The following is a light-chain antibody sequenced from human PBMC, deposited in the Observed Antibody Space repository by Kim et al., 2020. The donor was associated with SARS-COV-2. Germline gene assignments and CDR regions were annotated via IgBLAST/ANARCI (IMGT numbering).Light chain of an antibody. CDR2: DAS. CDR1: QRVSSNL. CDR3: HQYSSTPWA. J-gene: IGKJ1*01. V-gene: IGKV3-20*01. Sequence: APGERPTCSGRASQRVSSNLLAWYQQQPGQAPSLLLYDASRRATVIPDRFSGSATGTDFTLTISRLGPEDFAVYYCHQYSSTPWAFGQGTKVDIK.